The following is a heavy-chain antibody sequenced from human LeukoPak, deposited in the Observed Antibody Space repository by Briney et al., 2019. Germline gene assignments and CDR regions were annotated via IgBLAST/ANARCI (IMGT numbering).Heavy chain of an antibody. CDR2: ISGSGGST. CDR3: ARHAMSPRYCSGGSCYSGGSDC. D-gene: IGHD2-15*01. V-gene: IGHV3-23*01. Sequence: GGSLRLSCAASGFTFSSYAMSWVRQAPGKGLEWVSGISGSGGSTYYADSVKGRFTISRDNSKNTLYLQMNSLRAEDTAVYYCARHAMSPRYCSGGSCYSGGSDCWGQGTLVTVSS. J-gene: IGHJ4*02. CDR1: GFTFSSYA.